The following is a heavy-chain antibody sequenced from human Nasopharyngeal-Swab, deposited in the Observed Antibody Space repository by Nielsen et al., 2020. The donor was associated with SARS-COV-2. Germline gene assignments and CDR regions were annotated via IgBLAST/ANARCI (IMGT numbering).Heavy chain of an antibody. CDR1: GFTFSSYS. V-gene: IGHV3-48*01. D-gene: IGHD3-3*02. CDR2: ISSSSSTI. Sequence: GESLKISCAASGFTFSSYSMNWVRQAPGKGLEWVSYISSSSSTIYYADSVKGRFTISRDNAKNSLYLQMNSLRPEDTALYYCAKEINNFDYYYYTMDVWGQGTTVTVSS. CDR3: AKEINNFDYYYYTMDV. J-gene: IGHJ6*02.